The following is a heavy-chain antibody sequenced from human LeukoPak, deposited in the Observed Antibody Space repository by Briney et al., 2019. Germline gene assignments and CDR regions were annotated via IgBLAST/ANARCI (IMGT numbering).Heavy chain of an antibody. Sequence: GASVKVSCKASGHTFTSYAMHWVRQAPGQRLEWMGWINAGNDNTKYSQKFQGRVTITRDTSASTAYMELSSLRSEDTAVYYCARDLGYCTGGTCYPNWFDPWGQGTLVTVFS. V-gene: IGHV1-3*01. J-gene: IGHJ5*02. CDR2: INAGNDNT. D-gene: IGHD2-8*02. CDR3: ARDLGYCTGGTCYPNWFDP. CDR1: GHTFTSYA.